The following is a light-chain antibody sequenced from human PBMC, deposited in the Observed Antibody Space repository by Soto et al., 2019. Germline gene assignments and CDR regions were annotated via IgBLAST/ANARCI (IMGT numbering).Light chain of an antibody. J-gene: IGLJ2*01. CDR1: SSDVGNYNL. Sequence: QSALTQPASVSGSPGQSITISCTGTSSDVGNYNLVSWYQQHPGKAPKLMIYEGSKRPSGVSKRFFGSKSGNTASLTISGLQAEDEADYYCCSYAGSSTVILGGGTQLTVL. CDR2: EGS. CDR3: CSYAGSSTVI. V-gene: IGLV2-23*01.